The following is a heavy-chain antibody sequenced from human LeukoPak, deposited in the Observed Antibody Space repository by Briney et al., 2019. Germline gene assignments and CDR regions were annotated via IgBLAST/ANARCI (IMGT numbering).Heavy chain of an antibody. CDR3: ARGPHTGVNYYDSSGYYY. CDR2: INHSGST. D-gene: IGHD3-22*01. CDR1: GGVFSGYY. Sequence: SETLSLTCAVYGGVFSGYYWGWIRQPPGKGLQWMGEINHSGSTNYNPSLKSRVTISVDTSKNQFSLKLSSVTAADTAVYYCARGPHTGVNYYDSSGYYYWGQGTLVTVSS. J-gene: IGHJ4*02. V-gene: IGHV4-34*01.